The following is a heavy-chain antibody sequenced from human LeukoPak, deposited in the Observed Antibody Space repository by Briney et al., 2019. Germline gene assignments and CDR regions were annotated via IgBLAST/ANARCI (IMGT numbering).Heavy chain of an antibody. CDR1: GFTFSDYD. CDR2: ITSSGSTI. J-gene: IGHJ4*02. V-gene: IGHV3-11*01. D-gene: IGHD5-18*01. Sequence: GGSLGLSCAASGFTFSDYDMSWIRQAPGKGLEWVSYITSSGSTIYYADSVKGRFTISRDNAKNSLYLQMNSLRAEDTAVYYCARDLGYSYGYWGHYFDYWGQGTLVTVSS. CDR3: ARDLGYSYGYWGHYFDY.